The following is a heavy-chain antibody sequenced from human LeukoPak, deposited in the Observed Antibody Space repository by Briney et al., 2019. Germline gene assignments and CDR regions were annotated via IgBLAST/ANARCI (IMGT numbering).Heavy chain of an antibody. D-gene: IGHD3-3*02. CDR3: ARDDHFWSGYYTIDY. V-gene: IGHV3-7*01. CDR2: IRQDGSEK. Sequence: GGSLRLSCAASGFTFSRYWMSWVRQAPGKGLEWVANIRQDGSEKHYLDSVKGRITISRDNAKNSLYLQMNSLRAEDTAVYYCARDDHFWSGYYTIDYWGQGTLVTVSS. J-gene: IGHJ4*02. CDR1: GFTFSRYW.